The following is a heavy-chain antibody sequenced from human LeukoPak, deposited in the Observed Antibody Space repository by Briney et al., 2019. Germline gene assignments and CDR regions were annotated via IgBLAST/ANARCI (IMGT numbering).Heavy chain of an antibody. D-gene: IGHD3-9*01. Sequence: PSETLSLTCTVSGGSLSSYYWSWIRQPPGRGLEWVGYIYYSGSTNYNPSLKSRVTISVDTSKNQFSLKLSSVTAADTAVYYCAREGSNETLSPQKDILTGYRSSGDAFDIWGQGTMVTVSS. CDR3: AREGSNETLSPQKDILTGYRSSGDAFDI. V-gene: IGHV4-59*01. J-gene: IGHJ3*02. CDR2: IYYSGST. CDR1: GGSLSSYY.